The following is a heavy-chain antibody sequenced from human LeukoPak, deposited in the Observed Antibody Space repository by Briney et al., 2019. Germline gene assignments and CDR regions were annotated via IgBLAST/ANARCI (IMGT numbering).Heavy chain of an antibody. J-gene: IGHJ4*02. Sequence: GGSLRLSCVASGFTFSSYAMHWVRQAPGKGLEWVAVISYDGSNKYYADSVKGRFTISRDNSKNTLYLQMNSLRAEDTAVYYCARYSTVTYLDYWGQGTLVTVSS. D-gene: IGHD4-17*01. CDR3: ARYSTVTYLDY. CDR2: ISYDGSNK. CDR1: GFTFSSYA. V-gene: IGHV3-30-3*01.